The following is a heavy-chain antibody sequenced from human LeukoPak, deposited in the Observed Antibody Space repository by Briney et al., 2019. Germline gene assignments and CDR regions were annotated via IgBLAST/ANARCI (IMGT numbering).Heavy chain of an antibody. D-gene: IGHD3-22*01. J-gene: IGHJ4*02. CDR3: TTDPGSDGSDYFDY. V-gene: IGHV3-15*07. CDR2: IKSKTDGGTT. CDR1: GFNFNNAW. Sequence: GGSLRLSCTTSGFNFNNAWMNWVRQAPGKGLEWVGRIKSKTDGGTTDYAAPVKGRFTISRDDSKNTLYLQMNSLKTEDTAVYYCTTDPGSDGSDYFDYWGQGTLVTVSS.